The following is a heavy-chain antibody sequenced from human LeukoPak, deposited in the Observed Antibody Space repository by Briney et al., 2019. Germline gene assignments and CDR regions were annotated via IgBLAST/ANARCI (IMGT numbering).Heavy chain of an antibody. CDR2: ISGSGGST. V-gene: IGHV3-23*01. J-gene: IGHJ4*02. CDR3: AKMPVSYSSGWSNFDY. Sequence: GGSLRLPCAASGFTFSSYAMSWVRQAPGKGLEWVSGISGSGGSTYYADSMKGRFTISRDNSKNTLDLQINSLRAEDTAVYYCAKMPVSYSSGWSNFDYWGQGTLVTVSS. D-gene: IGHD6-19*01. CDR1: GFTFSSYA.